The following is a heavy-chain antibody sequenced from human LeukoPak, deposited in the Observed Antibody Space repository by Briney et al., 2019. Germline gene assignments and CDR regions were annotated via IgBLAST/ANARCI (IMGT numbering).Heavy chain of an antibody. Sequence: ASVKVSCKASGYTFTCYDINWVRQATGQGLEWMGWMNPNSGNTGYPQKFQGRVTMTRNNSISTAYMELSSLRSGDTAVYYCARVRPGRVTIFGVVNKDNWFDPWGQGTLVTVSS. CDR1: GYTFTCYD. CDR3: ARVRPGRVTIFGVVNKDNWFDP. V-gene: IGHV1-8*01. CDR2: MNPNSGNT. D-gene: IGHD3-3*01. J-gene: IGHJ5*02.